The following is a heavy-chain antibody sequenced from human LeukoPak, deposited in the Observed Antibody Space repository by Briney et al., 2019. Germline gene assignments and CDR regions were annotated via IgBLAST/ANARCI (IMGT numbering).Heavy chain of an antibody. D-gene: IGHD6-19*01. CDR1: GGSISSGGYY. V-gene: IGHV4-30-2*01. J-gene: IGHJ5*02. CDR2: IYHSGST. Sequence: PSQTLSLTCTVSGGSISSGGYYWSWIRQPPGKGLEWIGEIYHSGSTNYNPSLKSRVTISVDKSKNQFSLKLSSVTAADTAVYYCASAYSSGWFNWFDPWGQGTLVTVSS. CDR3: ASAYSSGWFNWFDP.